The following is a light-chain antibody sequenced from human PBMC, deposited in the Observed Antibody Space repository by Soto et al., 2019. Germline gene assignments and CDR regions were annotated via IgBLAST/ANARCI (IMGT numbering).Light chain of an antibody. Sequence: EIVLTQSPGTLFLSPGERATLSCRASQSLGSSYLAWYQQKPGQAPRLLIYFVSSRATGIPDRFSGSGSGTDFTLTISRLEPEDFAVYYCQQYGSSPWTFGQGTKVEIK. CDR1: QSLGSSY. CDR3: QQYGSSPWT. J-gene: IGKJ1*01. CDR2: FVS. V-gene: IGKV3-20*01.